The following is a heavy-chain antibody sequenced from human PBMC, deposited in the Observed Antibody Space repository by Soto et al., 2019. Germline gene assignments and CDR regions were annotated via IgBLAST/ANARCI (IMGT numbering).Heavy chain of an antibody. CDR3: ARESEDLTSNFDY. CDR1: GFTFSSYG. J-gene: IGHJ4*02. V-gene: IGHV3-30*03. CDR2: ISNDGSKK. Sequence: GGSLRLSCAASGFTFSSYGMQWVRQAPGKGLEWVVVISNDGSKKYYGDSMKGRFTISRDNAKNSLYLEMNSLRAEDTAVYYCARESEDLTSNFDYWGQGTLVTVSS.